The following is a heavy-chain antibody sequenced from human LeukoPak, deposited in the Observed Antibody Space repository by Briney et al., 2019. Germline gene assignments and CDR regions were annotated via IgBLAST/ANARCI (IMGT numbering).Heavy chain of an antibody. Sequence: SETLSLTCAVSGGSISSNSYYWGWIRQPPGKGLEWIGSIYYSGSTYYNPSLKSRVAISVDTSKNQFSLKLSSVTAADTAVYYCARRYSGYSLYYFDYWGQGTLVTVSS. V-gene: IGHV4-39*01. D-gene: IGHD5-12*01. J-gene: IGHJ4*02. CDR3: ARRYSGYSLYYFDY. CDR2: IYYSGST. CDR1: GGSISSNSYY.